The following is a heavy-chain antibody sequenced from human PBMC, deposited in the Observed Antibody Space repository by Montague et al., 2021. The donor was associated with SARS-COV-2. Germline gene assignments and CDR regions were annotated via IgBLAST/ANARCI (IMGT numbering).Heavy chain of an antibody. CDR2: IYHSGST. Sequence: SETLSLTRAVSSGSISSSNWWSWVRQPPGKGLEWIGEIYHSGSTDYNPSLKSRVTISVDKSKNQFSLKLSSVTAADTAVYYCARDATMVSHSYFDYWGQGTLVTVSS. D-gene: IGHD4/OR15-4a*01. CDR3: ARDATMVSHSYFDY. V-gene: IGHV4-4*02. CDR1: SGSISSSNW. J-gene: IGHJ4*02.